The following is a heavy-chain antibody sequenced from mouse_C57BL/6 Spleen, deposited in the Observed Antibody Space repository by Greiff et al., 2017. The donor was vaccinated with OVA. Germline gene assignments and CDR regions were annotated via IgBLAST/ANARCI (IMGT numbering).Heavy chain of an antibody. J-gene: IGHJ4*01. V-gene: IGHV1-64*01. Sequence: QVQLQQPGAELVKPGASVKLSCKASGYTFTSYWMHWVKQRPGQGLEWIGMIHPNSGSTNYNEKFKSKATLTVDKSSSTAYMQLSSLTSEDSAVYYCARRNSQGVYAMDYWGQVTSVTVSS. CDR3: ARRNSQGVYAMDY. CDR2: IHPNSGST. CDR1: GYTFTSYW. D-gene: IGHD2-12*01.